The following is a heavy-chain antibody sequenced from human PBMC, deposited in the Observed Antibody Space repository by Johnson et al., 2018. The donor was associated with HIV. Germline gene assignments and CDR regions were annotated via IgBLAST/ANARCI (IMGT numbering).Heavy chain of an antibody. D-gene: IGHD6-13*01. Sequence: VQLVESGGGLVQPGGSLRLSCAAPGFTFSSYWMSWVRQAPGKGLEWVANIKQDGSEKYYVDSVKGRFSISRDNAKNSLYLQMNSLRAEDTAVYYCARAIAAAGTVGVDAFDIWGQGTMVTVSS. CDR2: IKQDGSEK. CDR1: GFTFSSYW. V-gene: IGHV3-7*01. J-gene: IGHJ3*02. CDR3: ARAIAAAGTVGVDAFDI.